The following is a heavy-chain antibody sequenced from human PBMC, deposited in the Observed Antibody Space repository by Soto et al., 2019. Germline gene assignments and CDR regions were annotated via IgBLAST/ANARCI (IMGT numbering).Heavy chain of an antibody. CDR2: IYHSGTT. V-gene: IGHV4-30-2*01. CDR3: ARAALRLSNGMDV. D-gene: IGHD5-12*01. Sequence: QLQLQESGSGLVKPSETLSLTCAVSGGSINSGEYSCSWIRQPPGKGLEWIAYIYHSGTTYYNPSLKSRVSMSLDTYKNQFSLRLSSVTAADTAVYYCARAALRLSNGMDVWGQGTTVTVSS. J-gene: IGHJ6*02. CDR1: GGSINSGEYS.